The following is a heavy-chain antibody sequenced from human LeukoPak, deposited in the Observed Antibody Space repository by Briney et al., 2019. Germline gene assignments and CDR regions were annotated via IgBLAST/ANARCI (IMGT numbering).Heavy chain of an antibody. Sequence: GGSLRLSWAAYGFTFSSYEMNWVRQAPGKGLEWVSYISSSGSTIYYADSVKGRFTNSRDNPKNTLYLQMNSLRAEDTAVYYCAKDLYPMVRGVTQLDYWGQGTLVTVSS. CDR3: AKDLYPMVRGVTQLDY. CDR1: GFTFSSYE. V-gene: IGHV3-48*03. CDR2: ISSSGSTI. D-gene: IGHD3-10*01. J-gene: IGHJ4*02.